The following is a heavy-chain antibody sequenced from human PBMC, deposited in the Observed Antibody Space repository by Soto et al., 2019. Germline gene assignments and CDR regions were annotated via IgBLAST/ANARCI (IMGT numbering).Heavy chain of an antibody. CDR1: GFTFSSYE. CDR2: IGSSGSTI. V-gene: IGHV3-48*03. CDR3: ARDYRSYSGTFHDTFDI. J-gene: IGHJ3*02. Sequence: GGSLRLSCAASGFTFSSYEMNWVRQAPGKGLEWVSYIGSSGSTIYYADSVKGRFTISRDNAKNSLYLQMNSLRAEDTAVYYCARDYRSYSGTFHDTFDIWGQGTMVT. D-gene: IGHD1-26*01.